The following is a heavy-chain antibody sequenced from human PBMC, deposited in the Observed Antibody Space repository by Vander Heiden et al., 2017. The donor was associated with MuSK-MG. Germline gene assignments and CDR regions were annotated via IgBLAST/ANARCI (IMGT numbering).Heavy chain of an antibody. CDR2: IIPIFGTT. CDR3: ARQGDRVDTALLF. D-gene: IGHD5-18*01. V-gene: IGHV1-69*18. Sequence: QVQLVQSGAEVKKPESSVKVPCKASGDTISAYVISWVRQAPGQGLEWMGKIIPIFGTTNYAQNFQGRLTLTADESTNTAYMELSSLRSEDTAIYYWARQGDRVDTALLFWGQGTLGTVSS. CDR1: GDTISAYV. J-gene: IGHJ4*02.